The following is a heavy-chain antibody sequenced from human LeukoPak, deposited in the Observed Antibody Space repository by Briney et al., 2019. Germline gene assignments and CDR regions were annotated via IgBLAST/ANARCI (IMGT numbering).Heavy chain of an antibody. D-gene: IGHD5-18*01. Sequence: PGGSLRLSCAASGFTFSNYWMSWVRQAPGKGLEWVANIKQDGRDKYYVDSVKGRFTISRDNGKNSLYLQMNSLRAEDTAVYYCATDLVPTAMVTFVSYWGQGTLVTVSS. V-gene: IGHV3-7*03. CDR2: IKQDGRDK. CDR3: ATDLVPTAMVTFVSY. J-gene: IGHJ4*02. CDR1: GFTFSNYW.